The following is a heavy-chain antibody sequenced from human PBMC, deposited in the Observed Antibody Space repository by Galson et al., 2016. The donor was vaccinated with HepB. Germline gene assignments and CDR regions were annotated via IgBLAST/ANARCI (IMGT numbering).Heavy chain of an antibody. CDR1: GFTFNNYA. D-gene: IGHD6-13*01. Sequence: SLRLSCAASGFTFNNYAMSWVRQAPGKGLEWVSGISGGGNNTYYADSVKGRFTISRDNSNNTLYLQMNSLRAEDTAVYYCARGGPLSTSWYLDFWGQGTLLTVSS. J-gene: IGHJ4*02. V-gene: IGHV3-23*01. CDR2: ISGGGNNT. CDR3: ARGGPLSTSWYLDF.